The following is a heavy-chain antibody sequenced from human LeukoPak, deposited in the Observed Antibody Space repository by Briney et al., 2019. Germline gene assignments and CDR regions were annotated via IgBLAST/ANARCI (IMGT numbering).Heavy chain of an antibody. V-gene: IGHV4-34*01. Sequence: SETLSLTCAVYGGSFSGYYWGWIRQPPGKGLEWIGEINHSGSTNYNPSLKSRVTISVDTSKNQFSLKLSSVTAADTAVYYCARGRIITMVRGATLIFDYWGQGTLVTVSS. CDR3: ARGRIITMVRGATLIFDY. CDR1: GGSFSGYY. D-gene: IGHD3-10*01. CDR2: INHSGST. J-gene: IGHJ4*02.